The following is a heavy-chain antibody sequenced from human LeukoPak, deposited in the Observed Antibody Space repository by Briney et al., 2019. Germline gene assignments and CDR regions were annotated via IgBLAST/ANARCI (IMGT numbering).Heavy chain of an antibody. Sequence: SETLSLTCAVYGGSFSSYYWSWIRQPPGKGLEWIGYIYYSGSTNYNPSLKSRVTISVDTSKNQFSLKLSSVTAADTAVYYCARSDPYDFWSGTPSTWGQGTLVTVSS. CDR3: ARSDPYDFWSGTPST. CDR1: GGSFSSYY. CDR2: IYYSGST. J-gene: IGHJ4*02. D-gene: IGHD3-3*01. V-gene: IGHV4-59*08.